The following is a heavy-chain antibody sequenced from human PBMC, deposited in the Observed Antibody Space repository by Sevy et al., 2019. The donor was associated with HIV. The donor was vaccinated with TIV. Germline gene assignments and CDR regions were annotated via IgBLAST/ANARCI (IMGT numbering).Heavy chain of an antibody. D-gene: IGHD3-10*01. V-gene: IGHV4-34*01. Sequence: SETLSLTCGVYNGSFSGYYWSWIRQSPEKGLEWIGQINHSGSTNYNPSLKSRITISIDMSKSPFSLNLSSVTAADTAIYYCGRSGSYYQVSWFDPWGQGTLVTVSS. J-gene: IGHJ5*02. CDR3: GRSGSYYQVSWFDP. CDR2: INHSGST. CDR1: NGSFSGYY.